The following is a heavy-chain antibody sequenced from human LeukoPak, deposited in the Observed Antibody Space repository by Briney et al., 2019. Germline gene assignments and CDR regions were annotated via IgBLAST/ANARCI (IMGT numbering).Heavy chain of an antibody. CDR2: IWYDGSNK. V-gene: IGHV3-33*01. J-gene: IGHJ4*02. CDR1: GFTFSSYG. CDR3: ARDSFSSNCLDY. D-gene: IGHD6-13*01. Sequence: GGSLRLSRAASGFTFSSYGMHWVRQAPGKGLEWVTVIWYDGSNKYYADSVKGRFTISRDNSKNTLYLQMNSLRAEDTAVYYCARDSFSSNCLDYWGQGTLVTVSS.